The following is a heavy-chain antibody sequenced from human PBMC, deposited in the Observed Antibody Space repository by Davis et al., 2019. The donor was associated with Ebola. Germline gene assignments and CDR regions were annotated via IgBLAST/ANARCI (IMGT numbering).Heavy chain of an antibody. CDR3: ARGSYVFDY. CDR1: GFTFSDYW. J-gene: IGHJ4*02. CDR2: IKQDGSEK. V-gene: IGHV3-7*03. Sequence: GGSLRLSCAASGFTFSDYWMTWVRQPPGKGLEWVANIKQDGSEKYYVDSVKGRFTISRDNAKNSLYLQMNSLRAEDTAVYYCARGSYVFDYWGQGTLVSVSS. D-gene: IGHD3-10*02.